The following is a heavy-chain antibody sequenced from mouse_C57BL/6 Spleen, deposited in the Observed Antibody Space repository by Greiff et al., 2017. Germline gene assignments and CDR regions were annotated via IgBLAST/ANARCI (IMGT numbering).Heavy chain of an antibody. J-gene: IGHJ3*01. V-gene: IGHV1-42*01. CDR1: GYSFTGYY. CDR2: INPSTGGT. CDR3: ARFYGSSTWFAY. Sequence: EVKLVESGPELVKPGASVKISCKASGYSFTGYYMNWVKQSPEKSLEWIGEINPSTGGTTYNQKFKAKATLTVDKSSSTAYMQLKSLTSEDSAVXDCARFYGSSTWFAYWGQGTLVTVSA. D-gene: IGHD1-1*01.